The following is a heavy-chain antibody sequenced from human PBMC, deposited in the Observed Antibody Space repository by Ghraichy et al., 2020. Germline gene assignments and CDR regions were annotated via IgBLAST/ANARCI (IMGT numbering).Heavy chain of an antibody. J-gene: IGHJ4*02. V-gene: IGHV1-2*02. D-gene: IGHD6-13*01. CDR2: INPNSGGT. CDR3: AREEGYSSSWYHFDY. Sequence: ASVKVSCKASGYTFIGYYIHWVRQAPGQGLEWMGWINPNSGGTNYAQKFQGRVTVTRGTSISTAYMELSRLTFDDTAVYYRAREEGYSSSWYHFDYWGQGTLVTVSS. CDR1: GYTFIGYY.